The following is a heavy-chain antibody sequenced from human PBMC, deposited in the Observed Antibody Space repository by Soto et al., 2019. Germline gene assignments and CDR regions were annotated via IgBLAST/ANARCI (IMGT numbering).Heavy chain of an antibody. D-gene: IGHD2-21*02. CDR1: GFTVSSNY. J-gene: IGHJ5*02. CDR3: ARGRDCGGDCPNWFDP. V-gene: IGHV3-53*04. CDR2: IYSGGST. Sequence: EVQLVESGGGLVQPGGSLRLSCAASGFTVSSNYMSWVRQAPGKGLEWVSVIYSGGSTYYADSVKGRFTISRHNSKTTLYRQMNSLRAEDTAVYYCARGRDCGGDCPNWFDPWGQGTLVTVSS.